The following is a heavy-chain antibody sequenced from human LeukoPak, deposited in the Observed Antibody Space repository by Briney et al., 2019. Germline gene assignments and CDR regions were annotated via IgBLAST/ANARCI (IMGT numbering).Heavy chain of an antibody. CDR3: VGIMIVVDLS. CDR1: GFTVSSYA. D-gene: IGHD3-22*01. J-gene: IGHJ5*02. CDR2: ISYDGSNK. Sequence: PGSSLRLSCAAAGFTVSSYAMHWVRHAPGKWLEWVTVISYDGSNKYCADSVKGRFIISRDNSKTTLDLQMNSLRAEDTAVYYCVGIMIVVDLSWGQGTLVTVSS. V-gene: IGHV3-30-3*01.